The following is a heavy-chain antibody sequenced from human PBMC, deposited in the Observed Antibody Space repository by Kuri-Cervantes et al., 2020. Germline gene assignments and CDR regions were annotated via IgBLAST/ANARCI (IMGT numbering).Heavy chain of an antibody. D-gene: IGHD3-3*01. CDR1: GFTFSSYS. J-gene: IGHJ3*02. V-gene: IGHV3-48*02. Sequence: GGSLRLSCAASGFTFSSYSMNWVRQAPGKGLEWVSYISSSSSTIYYADSVKGRFTISRDNAKNSLYLQMNSLRDEDTAVYYCARERYDFWSGCFDIWGQGTMVTVSS. CDR2: ISSSSSTI. CDR3: ARERYDFWSGCFDI.